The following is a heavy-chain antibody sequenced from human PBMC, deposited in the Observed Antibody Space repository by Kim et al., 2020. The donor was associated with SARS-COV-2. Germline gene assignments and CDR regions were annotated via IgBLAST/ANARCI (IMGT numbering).Heavy chain of an antibody. CDR1: GFTFSDYH. D-gene: IGHD2-21*01. CDR2: IRNKRNGYNT. V-gene: IGHV3-72*01. J-gene: IGHJ4*02. CDR3: VRAFGDCNGADCRAYFAV. Sequence: GGSLRLSCAVSGFTFSDYHMDWVRQAPGKGLEWVARIRNKRNGYNTEHAASVKGRFIISRDDSKNSMFLQMNSLKTEDTAVYYCVRAFGDCNGADCRAYFAVWGQGTLVTVSS.